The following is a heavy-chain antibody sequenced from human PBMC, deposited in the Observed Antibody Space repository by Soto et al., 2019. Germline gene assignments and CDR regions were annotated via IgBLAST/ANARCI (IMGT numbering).Heavy chain of an antibody. CDR2: INHSGST. J-gene: IGHJ1*01. V-gene: IGHV4-34*01. CDR3: ARGPRITMGRWAEYFQH. D-gene: IGHD3-10*01. CDR1: GGSFSGYY. Sequence: QVQLQQWGAGLLKPSETLSLTCAVYGGSFSGYYWSWIRQPPGKGLEWIGEINHSGSTNYNPSLKRRVTISVDTSQNQFSLKLSSVTAADTAVYYCARGPRITMGRWAEYFQHWGQGTLVIVSS.